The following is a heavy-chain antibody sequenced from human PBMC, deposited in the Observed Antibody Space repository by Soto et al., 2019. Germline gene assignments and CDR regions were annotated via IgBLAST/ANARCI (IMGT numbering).Heavy chain of an antibody. CDR3: ARGRGWYDGYFDY. CDR1: GGSISSYY. CDR2: IYCSGST. D-gene: IGHD6-19*01. V-gene: IGHV4-59*01. Sequence: SETLSLTCTVSGGSISSYYWSWIRQPPGKGLEWIGYIYCSGSTNYNPSLKSRFTISVDTSKNQFSLKLSSVTVADTAVYYCARGRGWYDGYFDYWGQGTLVTVSS. J-gene: IGHJ4*02.